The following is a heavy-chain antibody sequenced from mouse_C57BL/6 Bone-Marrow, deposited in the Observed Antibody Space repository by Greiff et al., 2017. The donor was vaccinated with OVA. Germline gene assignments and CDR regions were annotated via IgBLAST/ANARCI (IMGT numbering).Heavy chain of an antibody. CDR1: GFSLSTSGMG. CDR3: ARIGYGSRNWYFDV. Sequence: ESGPGILQPSQTLSLTCSFSGFSLSTSGMGVGWIHQPSGNGLEWLAHIWWNDNKYYNTALKSRPPISKDTSNNQVFLKIASGDTADTATYYCARIGYGSRNWYFDVWGTGTTVTVSS. V-gene: IGHV8-11*01. D-gene: IGHD1-1*01. CDR2: IWWNDNK. J-gene: IGHJ1*03.